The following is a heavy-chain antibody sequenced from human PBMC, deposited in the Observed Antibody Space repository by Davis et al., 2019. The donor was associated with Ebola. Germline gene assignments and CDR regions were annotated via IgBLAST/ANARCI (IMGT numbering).Heavy chain of an antibody. D-gene: IGHD6-19*01. CDR3: ARIHSGGGWYWMFDY. CDR1: GGSISSGGYY. Sequence: LRLSCTVSGGSISSGGYYWSWIRQHPGKGLEWIGYIYYSGSTYYNPSLKSRVTISVDTSKNQFSLKLSSVTAADTAVYYCARIHSGGGWYWMFDYWGQGTLVTVSS. V-gene: IGHV4-31*03. J-gene: IGHJ4*02. CDR2: IYYSGST.